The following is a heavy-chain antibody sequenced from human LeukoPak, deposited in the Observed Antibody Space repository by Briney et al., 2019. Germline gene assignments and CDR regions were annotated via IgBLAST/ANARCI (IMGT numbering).Heavy chain of an antibody. V-gene: IGHV1-69*13. CDR2: IIPIFGTA. CDR1: GGTFSSYA. D-gene: IGHD2-2*01. J-gene: IGHJ6*02. CDR3: ARAPALGVPAAIIYYYYGMDV. Sequence: GASVKVSCKASGGTFSSYAISWVRQAPGQGLEWTGGIIPIFGTANYAQKFQGRVTITADESTSTAYMELSSLRSEDTAVYYCARAPALGVPAAIIYYYYGMDVWGQGTTVTVSS.